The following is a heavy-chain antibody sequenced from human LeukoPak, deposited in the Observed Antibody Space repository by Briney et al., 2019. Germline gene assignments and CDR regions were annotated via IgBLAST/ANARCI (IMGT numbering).Heavy chain of an antibody. CDR2: INHSGST. V-gene: IGHV4-34*01. J-gene: IGHJ5*02. CDR3: ARAQLERPFDNWFDP. D-gene: IGHD1-1*01. CDR1: GFTFSSYA. Sequence: GSLRLSCAVSGFTFSSYAMSWIRQPPGKGLEWIGEINHSGSTNYNPSLKSRVTISVDTSKNQFSLKLSSVTAADTAVYYCARAQLERPFDNWFDPWGQGTLVTVSS.